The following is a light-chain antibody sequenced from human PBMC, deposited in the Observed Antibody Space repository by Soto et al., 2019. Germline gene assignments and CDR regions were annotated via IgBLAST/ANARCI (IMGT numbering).Light chain of an antibody. CDR3: SSYTSSRTVV. Sequence: QSVLTQPASVSGPPGQSITISCTGTSSDVGFYNYVSWYQQHPGIAPKLMIYDVSQRPSGVSNRFSGSKSGNTASLTISGLQAEGEADYYCSSYTSSRTVVFGGGTQLTVL. J-gene: IGLJ2*01. V-gene: IGLV2-14*01. CDR1: SSDVGFYNY. CDR2: DVS.